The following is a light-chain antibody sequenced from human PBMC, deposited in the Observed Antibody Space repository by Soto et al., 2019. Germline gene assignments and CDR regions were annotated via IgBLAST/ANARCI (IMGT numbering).Light chain of an antibody. CDR3: QQYNNWPRT. CDR2: DAS. CDR1: QSVSTR. Sequence: DIQMTQSPSSLSASVGDRVTIICRASQSVSTRLSWYQQKPGKAPKVLIYDASSWAGGVPSRFTGSGSGTEFTLTISSLQSEDFAVYYCQQYNNWPRTFGQGTKVDIK. J-gene: IGKJ1*01. V-gene: IGKV1-5*02.